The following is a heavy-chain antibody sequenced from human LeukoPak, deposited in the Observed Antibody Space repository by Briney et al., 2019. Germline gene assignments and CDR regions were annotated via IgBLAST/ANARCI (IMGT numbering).Heavy chain of an antibody. Sequence: EASLRLSCSASRFTFNTYVMRWVRQAPGRALEWVSAISGSGGSTYYADSVKGRFTISRDNSKNTLYLRMNSLRAEDTAVYYCAKDQGSLHVTMILSPPEPFDNWGQGTLVTVSS. CDR1: RFTFNTYV. D-gene: IGHD3-22*01. J-gene: IGHJ4*02. CDR3: AKDQGSLHVTMILSPPEPFDN. CDR2: ISGSGGST. V-gene: IGHV3-23*01.